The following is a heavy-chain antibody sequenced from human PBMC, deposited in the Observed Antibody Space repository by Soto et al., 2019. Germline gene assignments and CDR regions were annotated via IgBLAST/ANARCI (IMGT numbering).Heavy chain of an antibody. CDR2: IYTSANT. J-gene: IGHJ4*02. CDR3: AGRNDNSGSLDY. CDR1: GGSFSICKL. Sequence: PSATLSLSCTVSGGSFSICKLSCGLREPRGKGVEWIWNIYTSANTNYTESLKSRFTISVDKSKNQLSLKLSSLTAADTAVCYCAGRNDNSGSLDYWGQGTMVTVSS. D-gene: IGHD3-10*01. V-gene: IGHV4-4*02.